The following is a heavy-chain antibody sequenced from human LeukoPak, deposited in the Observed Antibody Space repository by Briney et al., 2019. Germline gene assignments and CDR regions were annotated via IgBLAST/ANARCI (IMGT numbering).Heavy chain of an antibody. CDR2: TSSSGNAI. CDR1: GFTFSDFY. V-gene: IGHV3-11*01. Sequence: PGGSLRLSCTASGFTFSDFYMSWIRQAPGKGLEWVSYTSSSGNAIYSADSVKGRFTISRDNAKNSLYLQMNSLRAEDTAVYYCARDLRRLTYFDFWGQGTLVTVS. J-gene: IGHJ4*02. D-gene: IGHD6-25*01. CDR3: ARDLRRLTYFDF.